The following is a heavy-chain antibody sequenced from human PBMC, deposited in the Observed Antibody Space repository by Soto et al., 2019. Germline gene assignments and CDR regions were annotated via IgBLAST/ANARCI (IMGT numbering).Heavy chain of an antibody. J-gene: IGHJ3*02. V-gene: IGHV4-39*01. CDR3: ARPDEILTPESAFDI. Sequence: QLQLQESGPGLVKPSETLSLTCTVSGGSISSSSYYWGWIRQPPGKGLEWIGSIYYSGSTYYNPSLKSRVTISVDTSKNQFSLKLSSVTAADTAVYYCARPDEILTPESAFDIWGQGTMVTVSS. CDR1: GGSISSSSYY. CDR2: IYYSGST. D-gene: IGHD3-9*01.